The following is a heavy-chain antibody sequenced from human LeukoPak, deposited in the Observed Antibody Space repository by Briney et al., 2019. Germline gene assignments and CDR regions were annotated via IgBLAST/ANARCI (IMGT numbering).Heavy chain of an antibody. D-gene: IGHD3-22*01. CDR1: GYTFTSYD. J-gene: IGHJ4*02. Sequence: ASVKVSCKASGYTFTSYDINWVRQATGQGLEWMGWMNPNSGNTGYAQKFQGRVTMTRNTSISTAYMELSGLRSEDTAVYYCARDRAPSNYYDSSGPLPHWGQGTLVTVSS. V-gene: IGHV1-8*01. CDR2: MNPNSGNT. CDR3: ARDRAPSNYYDSSGPLPH.